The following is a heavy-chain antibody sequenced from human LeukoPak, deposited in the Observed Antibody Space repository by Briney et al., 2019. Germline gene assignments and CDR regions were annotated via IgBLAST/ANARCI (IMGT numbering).Heavy chain of an antibody. CDR2: ISAYNGNT. CDR3: AREGLVRGVIPRDYYYMDV. J-gene: IGHJ6*03. Sequence: GASVKVPCKTSGYTFTSYGISWVRQAPGQGLEWMGWISAYNGNTNYAQKFQGRVTMTTDTSTSTAYMELRSLTSDDTAVYYCAREGLVRGVIPRDYYYMDVWGKGTTVTVSS. CDR1: GYTFTSYG. D-gene: IGHD3-10*01. V-gene: IGHV1-18*01.